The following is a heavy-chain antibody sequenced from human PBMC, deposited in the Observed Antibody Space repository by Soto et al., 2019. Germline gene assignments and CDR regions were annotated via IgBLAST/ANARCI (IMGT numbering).Heavy chain of an antibody. CDR1: GFTFSSYA. J-gene: IGHJ4*02. CDR3: ARDPVDTGLPNDFDHNGWIGGCWSWGRDYYFDC. CDR2: ISYDGSNK. V-gene: IGHV3-30-3*01. Sequence: ESGGGVVQPGRSLRLSCAASGFTFSSYAMHWVRQAPGKGLEWVAVISYDGSNKYYADSVKGRFTISRDNSKNTLYLQMNRLRAEDTAVYYCARDPVDTGLPNDFDHNGWIGGCWSWGRDYYFDCLGQGTLVTVSS. D-gene: IGHD3-16*01.